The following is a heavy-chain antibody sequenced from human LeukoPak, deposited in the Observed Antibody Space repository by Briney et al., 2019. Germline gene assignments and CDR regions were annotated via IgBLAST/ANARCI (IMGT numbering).Heavy chain of an antibody. Sequence: GGSLRLSCAASGFTFSSYGMHWVRQAPGKGLEWVAFLRDDGSKIYYVDSVKGRSIISRDKPKNTLFLQMNSLRTEDTAVYYCARGAARSHYYYMDVWGKGTTVTISS. CDR3: ARGAARSHYYYMDV. J-gene: IGHJ6*03. CDR2: LRDDGSKI. CDR1: GFTFSSYG. V-gene: IGHV3-30*02. D-gene: IGHD6-13*01.